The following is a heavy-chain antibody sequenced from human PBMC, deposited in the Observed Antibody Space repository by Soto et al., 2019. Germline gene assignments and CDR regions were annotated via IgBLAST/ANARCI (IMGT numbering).Heavy chain of an antibody. D-gene: IGHD3-3*01. Sequence: ASVKVSCKASGYTFTGYYMHWVRQAPGQGLEWMGWINPNSGGTNYAQKFQGWVTMTRDTSISTAYMELSRLRSDDTALYYCARGGYYDFWSGYMAYWGQGTLVTVSS. V-gene: IGHV1-2*04. CDR2: INPNSGGT. CDR1: GYTFTGYY. J-gene: IGHJ4*02. CDR3: ARGGYYDFWSGYMAY.